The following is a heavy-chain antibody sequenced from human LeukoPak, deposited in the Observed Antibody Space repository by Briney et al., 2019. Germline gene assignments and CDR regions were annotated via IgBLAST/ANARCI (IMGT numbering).Heavy chain of an antibody. CDR3: ARIRTTGTTYYYYYYMDI. V-gene: IGHV3-23*01. Sequence: GGSLRLSCAASGFTFSSYGMSWVRQPPGRGLEWVAAISGMGGSTYYADSVKGRFTISRDNAKNSLYLQMNSLRAEDTAVYYCARIRTTGTTYYYYYYMDIWGKGTTVTVSS. J-gene: IGHJ6*03. CDR2: ISGMGGST. D-gene: IGHD1-1*01. CDR1: GFTFSSYG.